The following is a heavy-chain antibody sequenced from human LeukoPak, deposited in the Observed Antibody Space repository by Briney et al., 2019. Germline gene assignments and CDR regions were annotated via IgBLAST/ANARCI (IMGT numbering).Heavy chain of an antibody. D-gene: IGHD6-19*01. CDR2: IYHSGST. CDR3: ARQKQWLGTLNY. Sequence: SGTLSLTCTVSGYSISSGYYWGWIRQPPGKGLEWIGSIYHSGSTYYNPSLKSRVTISVDTSKNQFSLKLSSVTAADTAVYYCARQKQWLGTLNYWGQGTLVTVSS. J-gene: IGHJ4*02. CDR1: GYSISSGYY. V-gene: IGHV4-38-2*02.